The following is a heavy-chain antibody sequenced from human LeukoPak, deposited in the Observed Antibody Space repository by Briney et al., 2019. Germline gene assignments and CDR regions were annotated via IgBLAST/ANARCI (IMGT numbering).Heavy chain of an antibody. J-gene: IGHJ5*01. CDR1: GFTFSNYA. Sequence: PGGSLRLSCAASGFTFSNYAISWVRQAPGKGLEWVSTILSSGHNTYYADSVKGRFTISGDNSKNTLYLQMNSLRAEDTAVYYRAIGQLWFDSWGQGTLVTVAS. CDR2: ILSSGHNT. V-gene: IGHV3-23*01. D-gene: IGHD5-18*01. CDR3: AIGQLWFDS.